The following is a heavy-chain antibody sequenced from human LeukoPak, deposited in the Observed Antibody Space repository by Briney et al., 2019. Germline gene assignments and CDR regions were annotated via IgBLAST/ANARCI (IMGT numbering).Heavy chain of an antibody. CDR2: IYYSGST. D-gene: IGHD2-2*02. V-gene: IGHV4-59*01. J-gene: IGHJ4*02. Sequence: SETLSLTCTVSGGSISSYYWSWIRQPPGQGLEWIGYIYYSGSTNYNPSLKSRVTISVDTSKNQFSLKLSSVAAADTAVYYCARSVVPATAIPGYWGQGTLVTVAS. CDR3: ARSVVPATAIPGY. CDR1: GGSISSYY.